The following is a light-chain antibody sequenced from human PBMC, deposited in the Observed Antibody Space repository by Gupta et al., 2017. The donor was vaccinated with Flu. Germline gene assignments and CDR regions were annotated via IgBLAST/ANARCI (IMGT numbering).Light chain of an antibody. CDR3: QQRSGEYN. J-gene: IGKJ2*01. CDR1: QSVGSD. CDR2: DAS. V-gene: IGKV3-11*01. Sequence: SPATLSLSPGERATLSCRASQSVGSDLAWYQQKPGQAPRLRIYDASNRATGIPARFSGTGSGTDFTLTISSLEPEDSAVYYCQQRSGEYNFGQGTKLEI.